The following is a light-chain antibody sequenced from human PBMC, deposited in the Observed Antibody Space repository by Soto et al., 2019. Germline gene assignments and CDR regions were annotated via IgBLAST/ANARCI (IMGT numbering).Light chain of an antibody. Sequence: QSALTQPPSVSGSPGQSVTISCTGTTSDIGGYQYVSWYQQLPGKAPKLMIFDVTKRPSGVPDRFSGSNSGNTASLTISGLQAEDEAICYCCSYARTTHVFGTGTKVTVL. CDR2: DVT. V-gene: IGLV2-11*01. CDR3: CSYARTTHV. CDR1: TSDIGGYQY. J-gene: IGLJ1*01.